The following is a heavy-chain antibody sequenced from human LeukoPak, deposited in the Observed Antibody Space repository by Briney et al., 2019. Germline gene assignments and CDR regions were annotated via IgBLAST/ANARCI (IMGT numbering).Heavy chain of an antibody. CDR3: ATRNYCDRTGYYNY. CDR1: GGSITNDNW. V-gene: IGHV4-4*02. Sequence: ASETLSLTCTVSGGSITNDNWWNWVRQPPGKGLEWIGEIHHIGSTDYNPSLKGRVTISVDKSKNQFSLKLSSATAADTAVYYCATRNYCDRTGYYNYWGQGMLVTVSS. D-gene: IGHD3-22*01. CDR2: IHHIGST. J-gene: IGHJ4*02.